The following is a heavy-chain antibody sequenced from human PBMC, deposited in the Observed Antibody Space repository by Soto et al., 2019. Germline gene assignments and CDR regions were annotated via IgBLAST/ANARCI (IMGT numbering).Heavy chain of an antibody. CDR3: ARSETTDYDILTGYYIFDY. V-gene: IGHV6-1*01. J-gene: IGHJ4*02. Sequence: SQTLSLTCAISGDSVSSNSAAWNWIRQSPSRGLEWLGRTYYRSKWYNDYAVSVKSRITINPDTSKNQFSLQLNSVTPEDTAVYYCARSETTDYDILTGYYIFDYWGQETRVTVSS. CDR2: TYYRSKWYN. CDR1: GDSVSSNSAA. D-gene: IGHD3-9*01.